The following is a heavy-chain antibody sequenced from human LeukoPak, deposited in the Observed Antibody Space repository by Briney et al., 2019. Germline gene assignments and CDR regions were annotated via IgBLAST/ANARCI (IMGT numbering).Heavy chain of an antibody. CDR3: AKGPRYCSSTSCYSFDY. CDR2: ISWNSGRI. Sequence: GGSLRLSCAASGFTFDDYAMHWVRQAPGKGLEWVSGISWNSGRIGYADSVKGRFTISRDNAKNSLYPQMNSLRAEDTALYYCAKGPRYCSSTSCYSFDYWGQGTLVTVSS. V-gene: IGHV3-9*01. D-gene: IGHD2-2*01. CDR1: GFTFDDYA. J-gene: IGHJ4*02.